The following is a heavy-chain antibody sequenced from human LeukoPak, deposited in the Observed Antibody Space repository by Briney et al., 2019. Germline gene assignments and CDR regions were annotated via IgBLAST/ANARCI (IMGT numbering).Heavy chain of an antibody. V-gene: IGHV3-21*01. CDR2: ISSSSSYI. Sequence: GGSLRLSCAASGFTFSSYEMHWVRQAPGKGLEWVSSISSSSSYIYYADSVKGRFTISRDNAKNSLYLQMNSLRAEDTAVYYCARRDVRLFDAFDIWGQGTMVTVSS. D-gene: IGHD3-3*01. J-gene: IGHJ3*02. CDR1: GFTFSSYE. CDR3: ARRDVRLFDAFDI.